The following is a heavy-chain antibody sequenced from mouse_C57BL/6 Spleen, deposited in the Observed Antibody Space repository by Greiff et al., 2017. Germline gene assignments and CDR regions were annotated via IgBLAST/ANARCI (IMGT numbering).Heavy chain of an antibody. CDR2: IYPGSGST. Sequence: VQLQQPGAELVKPGASVKMSCKASGYTFTSYWITWVKQRPGQGLEWIGDIYPGSGSTNYNEKFKSKATLTVDTSSSTAYMQLSSLTSEDSAVYYCARRGQLRLGAMDYWGQGTSVTVSS. CDR1: GYTFTSYW. J-gene: IGHJ4*01. D-gene: IGHD3-2*02. CDR3: ARRGQLRLGAMDY. V-gene: IGHV1-55*01.